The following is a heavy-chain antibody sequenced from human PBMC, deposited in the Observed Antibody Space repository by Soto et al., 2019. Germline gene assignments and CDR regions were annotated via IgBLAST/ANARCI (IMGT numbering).Heavy chain of an antibody. CDR2: IYWDDDK. CDR1: GFSLSTSGVG. Sequence: SGPTLVNPTQTLTLTCTFSGFSLSTSGVGVGWIRQPPGKALEWLALIYWDDDKRYSPSLKSRLTINKNTSKNQVVLTMTKMEPVDTATFYCAHRPSYCSGGSCYSGFDYWGQGTLVTVSS. CDR3: AHRPSYCSGGSCYSGFDY. V-gene: IGHV2-5*02. J-gene: IGHJ4*02. D-gene: IGHD2-15*01.